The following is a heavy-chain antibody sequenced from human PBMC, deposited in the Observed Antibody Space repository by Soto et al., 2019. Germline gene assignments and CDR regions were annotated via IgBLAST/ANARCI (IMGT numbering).Heavy chain of an antibody. CDR3: AKGGYKYGYYYYGMDV. CDR1: GFTFKSYT. Sequence: GGSLRLSCAAFGFTFKSYTMNWVRQAPGKGLEWVSSISGSGGNTYYADSVKGRFTISRDNSKSTLYLQMNILRVEDTAIYYCAKGGYKYGYYYYGMDVWGQGTTVTVSS. CDR2: ISGSGGNT. D-gene: IGHD5-18*01. V-gene: IGHV3-23*01. J-gene: IGHJ6*02.